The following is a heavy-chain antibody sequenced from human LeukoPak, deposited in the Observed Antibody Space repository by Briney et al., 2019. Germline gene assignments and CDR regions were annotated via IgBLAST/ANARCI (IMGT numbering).Heavy chain of an antibody. CDR1: GYSFSRNG. V-gene: IGHV1-18*01. CDR2: ITAYSGNT. CDR3: ARDSGSGSYPFDY. Sequence: ASVKVSCKASGYSFSRNGISWVRQAPGQGLEGMGWITAYSGNTHYAQRLQDRVTMTTDTSTSTAYMELRSLTSDDTAVYYCARDSGSGSYPFDYWGQGTLVTVSS. J-gene: IGHJ4*02. D-gene: IGHD3-10*01.